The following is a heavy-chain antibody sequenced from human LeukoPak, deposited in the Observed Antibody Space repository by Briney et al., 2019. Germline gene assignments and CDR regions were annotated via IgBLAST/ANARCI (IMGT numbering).Heavy chain of an antibody. V-gene: IGHV1-46*01. J-gene: IGHJ4*02. Sequence: ASVKVSCKASGYTFINNWMHWVRQAPGQGLEWMGIINPSGGSTSYAQKFQGRVTMTRDMSTSTAYMELRSLRSDDTAVYYCARDLRRGSSSWYVSGGDYWGQGTLVTVSS. D-gene: IGHD6-13*01. CDR2: INPSGGST. CDR1: GYTFINNW. CDR3: ARDLRRGSSSWYVSGGDY.